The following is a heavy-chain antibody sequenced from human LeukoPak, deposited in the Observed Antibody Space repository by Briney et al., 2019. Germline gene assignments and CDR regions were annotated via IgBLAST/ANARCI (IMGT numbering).Heavy chain of an antibody. Sequence: ASVKVSCKASGYTFTSYGISWVRQAPGQGLEWMGWINPNSGGTNYAQKFQGRVTMTRDTSISTAYMELSRLRSDDTAVYYCARVRRYYYDSSGYPNWFDPWGQGTLVTVSS. J-gene: IGHJ5*02. CDR3: ARVRRYYYDSSGYPNWFDP. CDR1: GYTFTSYG. D-gene: IGHD3-22*01. CDR2: INPNSGGT. V-gene: IGHV1-2*02.